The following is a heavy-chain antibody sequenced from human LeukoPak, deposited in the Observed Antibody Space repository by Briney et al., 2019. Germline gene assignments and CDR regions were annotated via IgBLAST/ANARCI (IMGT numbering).Heavy chain of an antibody. CDR2: ISWNSGSI. CDR1: GFTFDDYA. V-gene: IGHV3-9*01. Sequence: PGGSLRLSCAASGFTFDDYAMHWVRQAPGKGLEWVSGISWNSGSIGYADSVKGRFTISRDNAKNSLYLQMNSLRAEDTALYYCAKNRKEKYYDILTGYTTVPYYFDYWGQGTLVTVSS. CDR3: AKNRKEKYYDILTGYTTVPYYFDY. D-gene: IGHD3-9*01. J-gene: IGHJ4*02.